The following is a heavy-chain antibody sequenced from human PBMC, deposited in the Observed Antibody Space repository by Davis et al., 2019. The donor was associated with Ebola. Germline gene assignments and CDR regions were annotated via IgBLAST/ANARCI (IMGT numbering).Heavy chain of an antibody. CDR3: PTIGALQSFDY. J-gene: IGHJ4*02. CDR2: INHSGST. D-gene: IGHD4-11*01. V-gene: IGHV4-4*02. CDR1: GGSFSSSNW. Sequence: SETLSLTCAVSGGSFSSSNWWTWVRQPPGKGLEYIGEINHSGSTNYNPSLKSRVTISVDTSKNQFSLKLSSVTAADTAVYYCPTIGALQSFDYWGQGTLVTVSS.